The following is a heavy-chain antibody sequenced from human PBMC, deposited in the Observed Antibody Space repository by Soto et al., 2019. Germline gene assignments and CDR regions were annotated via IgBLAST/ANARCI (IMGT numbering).Heavy chain of an antibody. D-gene: IGHD2-15*01. CDR2: IYHSGST. CDR1: GGSISSGGYS. J-gene: IGHJ4*02. Sequence: SETLSLTCAVSGGSISSGGYSWSWIRQPPGKGLEWIGYIYHSGSTYYNPSLKSRVTISVDRSKNQFSLKLSSVTAADTAVYYCARVANGGLFDYWGPGNMVTVSS. V-gene: IGHV4-30-2*01. CDR3: ARVANGGLFDY.